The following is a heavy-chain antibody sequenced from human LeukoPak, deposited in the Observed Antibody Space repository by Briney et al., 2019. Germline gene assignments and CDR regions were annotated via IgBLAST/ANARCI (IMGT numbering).Heavy chain of an antibody. CDR2: INHSGST. D-gene: IGHD3-22*01. CDR1: GGSFSGCY. CDR3: ARGYYDSSGYPPWYFDY. Sequence: SETLSLTCAVYGGSFSGCYWSWIRQPPGKGLEWIGEINHSGSTKYNPSLKSRVTISVDTSKNQFSLKLSSVTAADTAVYYCARGYYDSSGYPPWYFDYWGQGTLVTVSS. V-gene: IGHV4-34*01. J-gene: IGHJ4*02.